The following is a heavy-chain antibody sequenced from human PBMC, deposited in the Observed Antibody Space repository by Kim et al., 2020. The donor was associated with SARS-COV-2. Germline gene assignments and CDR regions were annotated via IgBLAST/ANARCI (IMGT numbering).Heavy chain of an antibody. CDR2: ISGDGTKT. CDR3: AKDAFFFMDV. Sequence: GFLRLSCAASGFTFSSRWMDWVRQVPGKGLLCVARISGDGTKTTYADSVKGRFTISRDNAKNTLYLQMNGLRAEDTAIYFCAKDAFFFMDVWGQGTTVTVSS. V-gene: IGHV3-74*01. CDR1: GFTFSSRW. J-gene: IGHJ6*02. D-gene: IGHD3-3*02.